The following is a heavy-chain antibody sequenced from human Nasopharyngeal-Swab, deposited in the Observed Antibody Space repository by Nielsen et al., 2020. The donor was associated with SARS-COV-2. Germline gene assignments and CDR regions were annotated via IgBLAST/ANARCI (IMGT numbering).Heavy chain of an antibody. V-gene: IGHV4-34*01. CDR3: ARGRGDSSSWYGDY. CDR1: GGSIRNYY. CDR2: INHSGST. D-gene: IGHD6-13*01. Sequence: SETLSLTCTVPGGSIRNYYWSWIRQPPGKGLEWIGEINHSGSTNYNPSLKSRVTISVDTSKNQFSLKLSSVTAADTAVYYCARGRGDSSSWYGDYWGQGTLVTVSS. J-gene: IGHJ4*02.